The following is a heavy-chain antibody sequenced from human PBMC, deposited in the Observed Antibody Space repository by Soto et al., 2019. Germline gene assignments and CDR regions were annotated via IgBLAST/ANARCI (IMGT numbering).Heavy chain of an antibody. CDR3: GRDQSGIGYYVDWFDP. Sequence: ASVKVSCKASGYTFTSYYIHWVRQAPGQGLEWMGIINPSGGSTSYAQKFQGRVTMTRDTSTSTVYMELTSLTSEDTAINYCGRDQSGIGYYVDWFDPWGQGTLVTVSS. V-gene: IGHV1-46*01. J-gene: IGHJ5*01. CDR1: GYTFTSYY. CDR2: INPSGGST. D-gene: IGHD3-10*02.